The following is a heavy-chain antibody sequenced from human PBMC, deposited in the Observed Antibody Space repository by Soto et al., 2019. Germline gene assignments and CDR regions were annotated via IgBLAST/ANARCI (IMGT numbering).Heavy chain of an antibody. V-gene: IGHV3-7*03. J-gene: IGHJ4*02. D-gene: IGHD3-16*01. CDR3: VRVGRLGGY. CDR1: GFTFSSYW. Sequence: GGSLRLSCSASGFTFSSYWMSWVRQAPGKGLGWVANIKEDGSGKYYVDSVKGRFSISRDNARNSLYLQMNSLRVEDTAVYYCVRVGRLGGYWGQGTLVTVSS. CDR2: IKEDGSGK.